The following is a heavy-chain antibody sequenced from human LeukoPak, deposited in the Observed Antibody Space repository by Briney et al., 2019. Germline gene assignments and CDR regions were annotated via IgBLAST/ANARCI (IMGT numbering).Heavy chain of an antibody. CDR2: IIPIFGTA. CDR1: GGTFSSYA. Sequence: ASVTVSCTASGGTFSSYAISWVRQAPGQGLEWMGGIIPIFGTANYAQKFQGRVTITADESTSTAYMELSSLRSEDTAVYYCARAIPRPPYNWFDPWGQGTLVTVSS. J-gene: IGHJ5*02. CDR3: ARAIPRPPYNWFDP. V-gene: IGHV1-69*13.